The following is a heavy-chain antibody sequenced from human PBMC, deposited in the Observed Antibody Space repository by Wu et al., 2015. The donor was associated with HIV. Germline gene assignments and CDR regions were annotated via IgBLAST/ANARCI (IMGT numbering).Heavy chain of an antibody. D-gene: IGHD3-16*01. CDR3: AVTSQDGGLYYFGLDV. Sequence: WVRQAPGQGLECMGGIIVAFNTADYVKHFQGRVSFTTDESTDTAYMEIKSLRFEDTAIYFCAVTSQDGGLYYFGLDVWGQGTTVTVSS. J-gene: IGHJ6*02. V-gene: IGHV1-69*05. CDR2: IIVAFNTA.